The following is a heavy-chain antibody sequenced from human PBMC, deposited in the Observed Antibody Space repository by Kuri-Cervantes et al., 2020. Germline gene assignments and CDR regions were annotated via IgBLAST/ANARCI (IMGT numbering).Heavy chain of an antibody. CDR2: INPNSGGT. Sequence: ASVKVSCKASGYTFTSYDINWVRQATGQGLEWMGWINPNSGGTNYAQKFQGRVTMTRDTSISTAYMELSRLRSDDTAVYYCARDSSEDFWSGYYTLLYYFDYWGQGTLVTVSS. J-gene: IGHJ4*02. D-gene: IGHD3-3*01. V-gene: IGHV1-2*02. CDR3: ARDSSEDFWSGYYTLLYYFDY. CDR1: GYTFTSYD.